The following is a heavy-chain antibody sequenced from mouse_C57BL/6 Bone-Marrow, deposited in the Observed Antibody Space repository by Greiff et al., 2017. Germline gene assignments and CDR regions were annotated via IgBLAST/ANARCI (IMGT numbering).Heavy chain of an antibody. Sequence: EVKLVESEGGLVQPGSSMKLSCTASGFTFSDYYMAWVRQVPEKGLEWVANINYDGSSTYYLDSLKSRFIISRDNAKNILYLQMSSLKSEDTATYYCAREEDGYYLDYWGQGTTLTVSS. V-gene: IGHV5-16*01. J-gene: IGHJ2*01. CDR2: INYDGSST. CDR3: AREEDGYYLDY. CDR1: GFTFSDYY. D-gene: IGHD2-3*01.